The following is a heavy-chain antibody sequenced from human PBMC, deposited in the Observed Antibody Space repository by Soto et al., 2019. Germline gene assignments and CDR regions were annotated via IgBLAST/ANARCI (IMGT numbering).Heavy chain of an antibody. CDR2: VYSTGTT. D-gene: IGHD3-3*01. CDR1: GGSIRNYY. Sequence: PSETLSLTCTVSGGSIRNYYWSWIRQPAGKGLEWIGRVYSTGTTNYNPSLRSRVAISVDTSKNQFSLKLSSVTAADTAVYYCARGPYYDFWSGYNYYYYGMDVWGQGTTVTVSS. CDR3: ARGPYYDFWSGYNYYYYGMDV. J-gene: IGHJ6*02. V-gene: IGHV4-4*07.